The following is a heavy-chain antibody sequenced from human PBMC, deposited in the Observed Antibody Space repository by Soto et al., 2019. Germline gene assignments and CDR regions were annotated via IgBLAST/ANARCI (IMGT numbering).Heavy chain of an antibody. J-gene: IGHJ4*02. CDR1: GGSITSDDW. D-gene: IGHD3-3*01. V-gene: IGHV4-4*02. CDR2: IHHSGST. CDR3: AKSGYFSLDY. Sequence: TLSLTCAVSGGSITSDDWWNWVRQPPEKGLEWIGEIHHSGSTNYNPSLKSRVTISVDKSKSQFSLNLTSVTAADTAIYYCAKSGYFSLDYWGQGTPVTVSS.